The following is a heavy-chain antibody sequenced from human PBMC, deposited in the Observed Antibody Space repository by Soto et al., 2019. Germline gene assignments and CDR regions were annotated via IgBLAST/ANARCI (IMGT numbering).Heavy chain of an antibody. V-gene: IGHV1-2*02. CDR2: IGPETGAT. J-gene: IGHJ4*02. CDR1: GYTFTGHY. D-gene: IGHD1-26*01. Sequence: ASVKVSCKASGYTFTGHYIHWVRQAPEQGPEWMGEIGPETGATRYAQKFQGRVTMTRDMSITTVYMELNNLSPDDTAVYYCGRGRSGQIVVFYWGQGTPETVS. CDR3: GRGRSGQIVVFY.